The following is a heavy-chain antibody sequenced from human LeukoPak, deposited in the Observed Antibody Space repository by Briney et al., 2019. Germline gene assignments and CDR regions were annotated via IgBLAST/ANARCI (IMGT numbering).Heavy chain of an antibody. CDR1: GFTFSSYG. V-gene: IGHV3-30*18. CDR3: AKNSVYAYFDY. CDR2: ISYDGSNK. Sequence: GGSLRLSCAASGFTFSSYGMHWVRQAPGKGLEWVAVISYDGSNKYYADSVKGRFTISRDNSKNTLYLQMNSLRDEDTAVYYCAKNSVYAYFDYWGQGTLVTVSS. J-gene: IGHJ4*02. D-gene: IGHD5/OR15-5a*01.